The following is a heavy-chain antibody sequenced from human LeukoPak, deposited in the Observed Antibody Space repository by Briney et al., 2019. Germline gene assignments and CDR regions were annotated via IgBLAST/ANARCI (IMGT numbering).Heavy chain of an antibody. V-gene: IGHV1-18*01. Sequence: ASVKVSCKASGGTFSSYAISWVRQAPGQGLEWMGWISAYNGNTNYAQKLQGRVTMTTDTSTSTAYMELRSLRSDDTAVYYCARVRSYDFWSGYYPFDYWGQGTLVTVSS. J-gene: IGHJ4*02. CDR3: ARVRSYDFWSGYYPFDY. D-gene: IGHD3-3*01. CDR2: ISAYNGNT. CDR1: GGTFSSYA.